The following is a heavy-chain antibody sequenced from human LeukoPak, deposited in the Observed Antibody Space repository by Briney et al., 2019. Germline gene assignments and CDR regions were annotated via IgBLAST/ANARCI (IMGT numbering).Heavy chain of an antibody. Sequence: SQTLSLTCTVSGGSISSGDYYWSCIRQPPGKGLECIGYIYYSGSTYYNPSLKSRVTTSVDTSKNQFSLKLSSVTAADTAVYYCARVLYYGSGSYSNSFDPWGQGTLVTVSS. J-gene: IGHJ5*02. V-gene: IGHV4-30-4*01. CDR3: ARVLYYGSGSYSNSFDP. CDR2: IYYSGST. D-gene: IGHD3-10*01. CDR1: GGSISSGDYY.